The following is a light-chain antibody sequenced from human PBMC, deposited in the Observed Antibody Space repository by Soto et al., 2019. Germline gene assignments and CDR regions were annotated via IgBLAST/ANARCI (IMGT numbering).Light chain of an antibody. CDR3: QHYESLPMYGFGPLYT. CDR2: DAS. Sequence: DIPLTQSPSSLSASVGDRVTITCQASQDISIYLNWYQQKPGKAPELLIYDASSLQTGVPSRFSGSGSGTDFTLTINKLQPEDIATYYCQHYESLPMYGFGPLYTFGQGTKLEIK. V-gene: IGKV1-33*01. CDR1: QDISIY. J-gene: IGKJ2*01.